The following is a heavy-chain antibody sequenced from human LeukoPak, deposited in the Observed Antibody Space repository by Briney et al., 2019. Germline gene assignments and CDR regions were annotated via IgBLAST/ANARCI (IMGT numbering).Heavy chain of an antibody. J-gene: IGHJ6*03. CDR1: DDSISSYY. Sequence: SETLSLTCTVSDDSISSYYWSWIRQPPGKGLEWIGYMFYSGSTNYNPSLKSRVTISVDTSKNQFSLKLRSVTPEDTAVYYCAREEGGQYSSSLYMDVWGKGTTVTASS. D-gene: IGHD6-6*01. CDR2: MFYSGST. V-gene: IGHV4-59*12. CDR3: AREEGGQYSSSLYMDV.